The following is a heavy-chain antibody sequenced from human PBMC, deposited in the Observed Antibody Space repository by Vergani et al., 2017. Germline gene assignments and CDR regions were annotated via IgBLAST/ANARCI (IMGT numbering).Heavy chain of an antibody. CDR2: IIPILGIA. D-gene: IGHD3-22*01. CDR1: GGTFSSYT. V-gene: IGHV1-69*02. CDR3: ARTLTNYDSKPMARXFDY. Sequence: QVQLVQSGAEVKKPGSSVKVSCKASGGTFSSYTISWVRQAPGQGLEWMGRIIPILGIANYAQKFQGRVTITADKSTSTAYMELSSLRSEDTAVYYCARTLTNYDSKPMARXFDYWGQGTLVTVSS. J-gene: IGHJ4*02.